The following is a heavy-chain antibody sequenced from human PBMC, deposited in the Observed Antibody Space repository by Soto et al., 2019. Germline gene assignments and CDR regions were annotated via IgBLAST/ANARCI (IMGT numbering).Heavy chain of an antibody. CDR3: INPKNELRFYPYNGIDV. CDR1: GLTFSDSA. CDR2: IRSKTNNYAT. D-gene: IGHD1-7*01. J-gene: IGHJ6*02. Sequence: EVPLVESGGGLVQPGGSLKLSCAASGLTFSDSAIHWVRQASGKGLEWVGRIRSKTNNYATTYAASVKGRFTISREDSRTRAYLQMNGLKPEATAVYYCINPKNELRFYPYNGIDVWGQGTTVTVPS. V-gene: IGHV3-73*02.